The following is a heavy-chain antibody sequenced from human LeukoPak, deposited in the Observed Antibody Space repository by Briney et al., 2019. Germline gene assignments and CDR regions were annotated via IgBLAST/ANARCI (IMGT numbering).Heavy chain of an antibody. D-gene: IGHD2-2*01. V-gene: IGHV4-39*02. CDR3: ARDGGSSFRYFDY. Sequence: SETLSLTCTVSGGSISSSSYYWGWIRQPPGKGLEWIGSIYYSGSTYYNPSLKSRVTISVDTSKNQFFLKLSSVTAADTAVYYCARDGGSSFRYFDYWGQGTLVTVSS. CDR2: IYYSGST. CDR1: GGSISSSSYY. J-gene: IGHJ4*02.